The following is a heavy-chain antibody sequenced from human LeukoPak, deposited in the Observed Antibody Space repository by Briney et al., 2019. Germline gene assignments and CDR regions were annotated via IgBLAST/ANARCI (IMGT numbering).Heavy chain of an antibody. V-gene: IGHV3-48*02. Sequence: PGGSLRLSCAAPGFTFSRYSINWVRQAPGKGLEWVSYISSRSSTISYADSVKGRFTISIDNAKNSLYLQMNSLRDEDTAVYYCARDEDFAFDIWGQGTMVTVSS. J-gene: IGHJ3*02. D-gene: IGHD3/OR15-3a*01. CDR1: GFTFSRYS. CDR3: ARDEDFAFDI. CDR2: ISSRSSTI.